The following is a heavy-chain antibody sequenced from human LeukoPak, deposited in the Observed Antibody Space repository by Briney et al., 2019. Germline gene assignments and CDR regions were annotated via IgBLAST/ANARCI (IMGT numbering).Heavy chain of an antibody. V-gene: IGHV3-23*01. CDR2: ITGSGGAT. D-gene: IGHD3-22*01. CDR3: AKVRQFTMIVVVPDAFDI. CDR1: GFTFSTYA. J-gene: IGHJ3*02. Sequence: GGSLRLSCAASGFTFSTYAVNWVRQAPGKGLEWVSAITGSGGATYYADSVKGRFTISRDNSKNTLYLQMSSLRAEDTAVYYCAKVRQFTMIVVVPDAFDIWGQGTMVTVSS.